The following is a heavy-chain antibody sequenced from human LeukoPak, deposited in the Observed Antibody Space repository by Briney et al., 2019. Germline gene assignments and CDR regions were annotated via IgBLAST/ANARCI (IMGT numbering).Heavy chain of an antibody. Sequence: ASVKVSCKASGYTFTGYYMHWVRQAPGQGLEWMGWINPNSGGTNYAQKFQGRVTMTRDTSISTAYMELSRLRSDDTAVYYCARATGEDHGFDYWGQGTLVTVSS. CDR3: ARATGEDHGFDY. CDR1: GYTFTGYY. CDR2: INPNSGGT. V-gene: IGHV1-2*02. J-gene: IGHJ4*02. D-gene: IGHD2-15*01.